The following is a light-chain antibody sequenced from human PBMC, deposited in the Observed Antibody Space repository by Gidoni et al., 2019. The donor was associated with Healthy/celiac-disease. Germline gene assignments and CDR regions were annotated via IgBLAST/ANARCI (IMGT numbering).Light chain of an antibody. J-gene: IGKJ1*01. CDR2: AAS. CDR1: QSISSY. V-gene: IGKV1-39*01. CDR3: QQSYSTPWT. Sequence: SQITQSPSSLSASVGDRVTITFRASQSISSYLNWYQQKPGKAPKLLIYAASSLHSGVPSRFSGSGSGTDFTLTISSLQPEDFATYYCQQSYSTPWTFGQXTKVEIK.